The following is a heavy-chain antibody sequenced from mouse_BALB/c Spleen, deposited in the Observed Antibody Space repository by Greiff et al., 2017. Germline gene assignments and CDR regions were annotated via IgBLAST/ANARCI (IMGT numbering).Heavy chain of an antibody. CDR2: IYPGDGDT. Sequence: VQLQQSGPELVKPGASVKISCKASGYAFSSSWMNWVKQRPGQGLEWIGRIYPGDGDTNYNGKFKGKATLTADKSSSTAYMQLSSLTSVDSAVYFCARGLTMITTDYFDYWGQGTTLTVSS. CDR1: GYAFSSSW. V-gene: IGHV1-82*01. D-gene: IGHD2-4*01. CDR3: ARGLTMITTDYFDY. J-gene: IGHJ2*01.